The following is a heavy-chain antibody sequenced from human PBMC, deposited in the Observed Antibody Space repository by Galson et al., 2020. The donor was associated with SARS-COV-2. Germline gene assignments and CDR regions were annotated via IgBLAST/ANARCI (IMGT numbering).Heavy chain of an antibody. CDR1: GFTFSSYS. CDR2: ISSSSYI. Sequence: NSGGSLRLSCAASGFTFSSYSMNWVRQAPGKGLEWVSSISSSSYIYYADSVKGRFTISRDNAKNSLYLQMNSLRAEDTAVYYCARDWVYDYGSSTYWNWGQGTLVTVSS. V-gene: IGHV3-21*01. CDR3: ARDWVYDYGSSTYWN. D-gene: IGHD4-17*01. J-gene: IGHJ4*02.